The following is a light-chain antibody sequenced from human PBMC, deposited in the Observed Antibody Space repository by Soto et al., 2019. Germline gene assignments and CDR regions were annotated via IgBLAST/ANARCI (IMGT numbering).Light chain of an antibody. V-gene: IGLV2-14*01. CDR2: DVS. CDR3: TSYTTTSALVV. J-gene: IGLJ2*01. Sequence: QSALTQPASVSGSPGQWITVSCTGTSSDVGGYNYVSWYQQYPGKAPRLMIFDVSNRPSGVSNRFSGSKSGNTAFLTISGLQAEDEAAYYCTSYTTTSALVVFGGGTKLTVL. CDR1: SSDVGGYNY.